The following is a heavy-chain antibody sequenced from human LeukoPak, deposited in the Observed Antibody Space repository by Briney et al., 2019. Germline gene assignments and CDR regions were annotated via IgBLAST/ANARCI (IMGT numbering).Heavy chain of an antibody. Sequence: ASVMVSCKASGYTFTGYYMHWVRQAPGQGLEWMGWINPNSGGTNYAQKFQGRVTMTRDTSISTAYMELSRLRSDDTAVYYCARDSITIFGVVYYYYYGMDVWGQGTTVTVSS. D-gene: IGHD3-3*01. CDR2: INPNSGGT. V-gene: IGHV1-2*02. CDR3: ARDSITIFGVVYYYYYGMDV. J-gene: IGHJ6*02. CDR1: GYTFTGYY.